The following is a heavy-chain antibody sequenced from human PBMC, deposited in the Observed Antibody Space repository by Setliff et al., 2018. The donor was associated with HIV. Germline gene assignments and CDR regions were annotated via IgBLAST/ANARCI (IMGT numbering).Heavy chain of an antibody. Sequence: TSETLSLTCTVTGGSISGNYYWTWIRQHPGKGLEWIGYFYYRGTTYYTPSLKSRVTISVDSSKNQFSLKLTSVTAADTAVYYCARGNIDYWTGYYSRSGYFYYMDVWGRGTTVTVSS. V-gene: IGHV4-31*03. D-gene: IGHD3-3*01. CDR1: GGSISGNYY. CDR2: FYYRGTT. J-gene: IGHJ6*03. CDR3: ARGNIDYWTGYYSRSGYFYYMDV.